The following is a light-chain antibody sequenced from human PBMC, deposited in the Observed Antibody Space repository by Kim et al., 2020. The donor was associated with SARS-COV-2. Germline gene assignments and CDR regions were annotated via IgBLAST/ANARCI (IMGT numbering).Light chain of an antibody. J-gene: IGLJ1*01. CDR3: SSYTSSSTYV. CDR2: DVS. Sequence: GQSFTISCPGTSSDVGGSTYVSLYQQHPGKAPVLMIYDVSKRPSGVSNRFSGSKSGNTASLTISGLQAEDEADYYCSSYTSSSTYVFGTGTKVTVL. CDR1: SSDVGGSTY. V-gene: IGLV2-14*04.